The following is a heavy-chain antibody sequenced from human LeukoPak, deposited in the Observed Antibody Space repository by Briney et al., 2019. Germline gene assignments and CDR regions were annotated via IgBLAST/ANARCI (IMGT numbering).Heavy chain of an antibody. J-gene: IGHJ6*03. CDR1: NASINSYY. CDR2: TYYRGST. Sequence: SETLSLTCAVSNASINSYYWSWIRQPPGKGLEWIGYTYYRGSTNYNPSLKSRVTISLDTSKNRFSLKLSSVTAADTAVYYCARVGYDILTGYKRNDYCIDVWGKGTTVTVSS. D-gene: IGHD3-9*01. CDR3: ARVGYDILTGYKRNDYCIDV. V-gene: IGHV4-59*01.